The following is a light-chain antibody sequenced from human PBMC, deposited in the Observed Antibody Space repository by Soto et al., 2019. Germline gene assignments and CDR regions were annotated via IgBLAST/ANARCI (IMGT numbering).Light chain of an antibody. V-gene: IGKV1-5*03. J-gene: IGKJ2*01. CDR3: QQYDNSSPT. Sequence: DIQMTQSPSTLSASVGDRVTITCRASQTIGRWLAWYQQKPGRAPNLLLYKASSLQSGVPSRFSDSGSGTEFTLTITSLQPDDFASYYCQQYDNSSPTFGQGTKLEI. CDR1: QTIGRW. CDR2: KAS.